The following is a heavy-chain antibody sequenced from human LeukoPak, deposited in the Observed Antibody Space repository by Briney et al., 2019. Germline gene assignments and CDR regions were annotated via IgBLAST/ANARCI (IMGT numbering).Heavy chain of an antibody. CDR3: ARVSYSGNYQYYFDY. J-gene: IGHJ4*02. V-gene: IGHV3-11*04. CDR1: GFKFSDYY. Sequence: PGGSLRLSCAASGFKFSDYYMSWIRQAPGKGLEWVADISSSDGSRYYADSVKGRFTISRDNAKNSLYLQMNSLRAEDTAVYYCARVSYSGNYQYYFDYWGQGTLVTVSS. CDR2: ISSSDGSR. D-gene: IGHD1-26*01.